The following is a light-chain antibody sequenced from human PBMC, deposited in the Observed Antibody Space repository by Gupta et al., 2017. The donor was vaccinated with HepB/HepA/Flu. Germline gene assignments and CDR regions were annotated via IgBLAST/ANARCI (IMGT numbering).Light chain of an antibody. CDR1: QSVSSN. Sequence: EIVMTQSPATLSVTPGERATLSCRASQSVSSNLAWYQQRPGQAPRLLIYGASTRATGIPARFSGSGSGTEFTLKISRLQSEDVAVYYCQQDLHSPCTFGRGTKVEIK. CDR2: GAS. J-gene: IGKJ1*01. CDR3: QQDLHSPCT. V-gene: IGKV3-15*01.